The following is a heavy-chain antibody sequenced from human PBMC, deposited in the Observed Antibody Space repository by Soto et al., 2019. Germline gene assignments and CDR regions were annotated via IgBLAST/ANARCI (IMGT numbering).Heavy chain of an antibody. Sequence: SETLSLTCAVSGVSISSGNWWTWVRQTPQRGLEYIGEIFHDGTANYYPSFERRVAISVDTSKNQFSLKLTSVTAADTAIYFCARLVYDTRLNYMYFDFWGQGXLVTVYS. D-gene: IGHD2-8*01. J-gene: IGHJ4*02. CDR2: IFHDGTA. CDR3: ARLVYDTRLNYMYFDF. CDR1: GVSISSGNW. V-gene: IGHV4-4*02.